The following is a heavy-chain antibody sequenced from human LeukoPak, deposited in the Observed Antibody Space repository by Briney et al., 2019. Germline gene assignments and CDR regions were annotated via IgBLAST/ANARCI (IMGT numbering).Heavy chain of an antibody. J-gene: IGHJ4*02. Sequence: GGSLRLSCAASGFXVTTNYITWVRQAPGKGREWVSVIYSGGYTDYADSVKGRFTISRDNSKNTLDLQMNSLRAEDTAVYYCARRLEYSGSKGVFDYWGQGTLVTVSS. CDR3: ARRLEYSGSKGVFDY. D-gene: IGHD1-26*01. V-gene: IGHV3-66*01. CDR1: GFXVTTNY. CDR2: IYSGGYT.